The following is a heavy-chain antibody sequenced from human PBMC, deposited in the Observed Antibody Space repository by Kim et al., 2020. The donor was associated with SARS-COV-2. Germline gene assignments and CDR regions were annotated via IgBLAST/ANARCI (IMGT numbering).Heavy chain of an antibody. J-gene: IGHJ6*02. V-gene: IGHV5-51*01. CDR2: IYPGDSDT. D-gene: IGHD2-21*02. CDR1: GYSFTSYW. CDR3: ARLAYCGGDCSYYYYGMDV. Sequence: GESLKISCKGSGYSFTSYWIGWVRQMPGKGLEWMGIIYPGDSDTRYSPSFQGQVTISADKSISTAYLQWSSLKASDTAMYYCARLAYCGGDCSYYYYGMDVWGQGTTVTVSS.